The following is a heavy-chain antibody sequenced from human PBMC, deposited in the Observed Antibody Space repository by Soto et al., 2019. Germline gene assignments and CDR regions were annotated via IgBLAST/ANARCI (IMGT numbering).Heavy chain of an antibody. Sequence: QVQLQESGPGLVKPSETLSLTCTVSADSISSYYWSWVRQPPGRGLEWIGDIYYGGSTNYNPSLKSRVTISIDTSKNQFSLKLGSVTAADTAVYYCARLGSGSSARWGQGTLVTVSS. D-gene: IGHD3-10*01. V-gene: IGHV4-59*08. CDR1: ADSISSYY. J-gene: IGHJ4*02. CDR3: ARLGSGSSAR. CDR2: IYYGGST.